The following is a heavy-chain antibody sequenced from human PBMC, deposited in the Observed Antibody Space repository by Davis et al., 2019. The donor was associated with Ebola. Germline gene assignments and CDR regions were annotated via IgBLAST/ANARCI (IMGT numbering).Heavy chain of an antibody. V-gene: IGHV3-23*01. CDR1: GFTFSSYA. CDR3: AKDRGGVYSNHRYYYYMDV. CDR2: ISGSGGST. Sequence: PGGSLRLSCAASGFTFSSYAMSWVRQAPGKGLEWVSAISGSGGSTYYADSVKGRFTISRDNSKNTLYLQMNSLRAEDTAVYYCAKDRGGVYSNHRYYYYMDVWGKGTTVTVSS. J-gene: IGHJ6*03. D-gene: IGHD4-11*01.